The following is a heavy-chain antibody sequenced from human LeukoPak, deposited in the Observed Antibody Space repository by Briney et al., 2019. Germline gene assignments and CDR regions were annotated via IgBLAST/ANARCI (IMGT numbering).Heavy chain of an antibody. D-gene: IGHD5-12*01. CDR3: AKDMVATYYYYGMDV. CDR2: ISWNSGSI. CDR1: GFTFDDYA. J-gene: IGHJ6*02. V-gene: IGHV3-9*01. Sequence: PGGSLRLSCAASGFTFDDYAMHWVRHAPGKGLEWVSGISWNSGSIGYADSVKGRFTISRDNAKNSLYLQMNSLRAEDAALYYCAKDMVATYYYYGMDVWGQGTTVTVSS.